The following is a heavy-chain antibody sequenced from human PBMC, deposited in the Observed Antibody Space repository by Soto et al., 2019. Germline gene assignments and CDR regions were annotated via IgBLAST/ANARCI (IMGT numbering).Heavy chain of an antibody. D-gene: IGHD3-16*02. V-gene: IGHV3-30*03. CDR2: ISYDGSNK. CDR3: ARWGLLRLGELSLSHAFDI. CDR1: GFTFSSYG. Sequence: QVQLVESGGGVVQPGRSLRLSCAASGFTFSSYGMHWVRQAPGKGLEWVAVISYDGSNKYYADSVKGRFTISRDNSKNXLXQQMNSLRAEDTAVYYCARWGLLRLGELSLSHAFDIWGQGTMVTVSS. J-gene: IGHJ3*02.